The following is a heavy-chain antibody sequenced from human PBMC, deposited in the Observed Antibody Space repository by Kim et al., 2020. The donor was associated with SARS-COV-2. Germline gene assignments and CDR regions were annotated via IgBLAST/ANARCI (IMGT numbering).Heavy chain of an antibody. CDR1: GFTFSSYG. Sequence: GGSLRLSCAASGFTFSSYGMHWVRQAPGKGLEWVAGIWYDGSNKYYADSVKGRFTISRDNSKNTLYLQMNSLRAEDTAVYYCARVGSGYYFYDAFDIWGQGTMVTVSS. J-gene: IGHJ3*02. CDR2: IWYDGSNK. V-gene: IGHV3-33*01. CDR3: ARVGSGYYFYDAFDI. D-gene: IGHD3-22*01.